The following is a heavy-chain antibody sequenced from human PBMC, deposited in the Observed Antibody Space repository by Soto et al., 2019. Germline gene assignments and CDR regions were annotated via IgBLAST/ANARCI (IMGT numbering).Heavy chain of an antibody. V-gene: IGHV4-31*03. J-gene: IGHJ3*02. CDR1: GGSISSGGYY. D-gene: IGHD2-21*02. CDR2: IYYSGST. Sequence: PSETLSLTCTVSGGSISSGGYYWSWIRQHPGKGLEWIGYIYYSGSTYYNPSLKSRVTISVDTSKNQFSLKLSSVTAAVTAVYYCARFVGGGDHDAFDIWGQGTMVTVSS. CDR3: ARFVGGGDHDAFDI.